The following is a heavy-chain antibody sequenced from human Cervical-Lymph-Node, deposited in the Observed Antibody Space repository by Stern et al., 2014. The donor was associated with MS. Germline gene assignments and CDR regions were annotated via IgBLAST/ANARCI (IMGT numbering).Heavy chain of an antibody. D-gene: IGHD6-6*01. Sequence: EVQLVESGAEVKKPGESLKISCKGSGYIFTNYWIAWVRQMPGKGLEWMGIIYPGDSDTAYSPSFQGQVTISVDKSISTAYLQWSSLKASDTAMYYCARRGYSGSSGLDYWGQGTLVTVSS. CDR2: IYPGDSDT. V-gene: IGHV5-51*01. J-gene: IGHJ4*02. CDR1: GYIFTNYW. CDR3: ARRGYSGSSGLDY.